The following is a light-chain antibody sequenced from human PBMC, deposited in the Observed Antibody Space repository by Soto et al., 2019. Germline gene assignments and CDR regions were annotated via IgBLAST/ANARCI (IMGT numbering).Light chain of an antibody. V-gene: IGLV2-14*03. Sequence: QSALTQPASVSGSPGQSITISCTGTSSDLGTYNYVSWYQQYPDKAPKLIIYDVRNRPSEVSDRFSGSKSGDTASLIISGLQAEDEADYYCQSYDSSLSGVLFGGGTQLTVL. CDR1: SSDLGTYNY. J-gene: IGLJ2*01. CDR3: QSYDSSLSGVL. CDR2: DVR.